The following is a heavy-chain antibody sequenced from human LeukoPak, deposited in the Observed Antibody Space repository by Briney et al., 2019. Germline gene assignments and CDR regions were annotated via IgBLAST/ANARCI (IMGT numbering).Heavy chain of an antibody. D-gene: IGHD2-2*01. V-gene: IGHV3-23*01. Sequence: GGSLRLSCAASGFTFSNYAMSWVRQAPGKGLEWVSSISGSGATTDAADSVKGRFTISRHNSKNTLYLQMNSLRAEDTAVYYCARGACSSTSCYGFYYYGMDVWGQGTTVTVSS. J-gene: IGHJ6*02. CDR3: ARGACSSTSCYGFYYYGMDV. CDR2: ISGSGATT. CDR1: GFTFSNYA.